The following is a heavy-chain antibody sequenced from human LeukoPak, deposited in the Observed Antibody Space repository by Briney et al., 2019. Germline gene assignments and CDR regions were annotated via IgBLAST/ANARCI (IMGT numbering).Heavy chain of an antibody. CDR1: GFTFSSYA. CDR3: ARVGGSYYHFDY. CDR2: ISYDGSNK. J-gene: IGHJ4*02. Sequence: GGSLRLSCADSGFTFSSYAMHWVRQAPGKGLEWVAVISYDGSNKYYADSVKGRFTISRDNSKNTLYLQMNSLRAEDTAVYYCARVGGSYYHFDYWGQGTLVTVSS. V-gene: IGHV3-30-3*01. D-gene: IGHD1-26*01.